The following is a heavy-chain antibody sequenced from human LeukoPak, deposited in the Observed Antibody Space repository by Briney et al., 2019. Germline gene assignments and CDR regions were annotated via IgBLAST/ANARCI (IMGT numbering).Heavy chain of an antibody. CDR2: IIPIFGTA. CDR1: GGTFSSYA. CDR3: ARSLILGPAAIDY. D-gene: IGHD2-2*01. J-gene: IGHJ4*02. V-gene: IGHV1-69*05. Sequence: SVKVSCKASGGTFSSYAISWVRQAPGQGLERMGGIIPIFGTANYAQKFQGRATMTRNTSISTAYMELSSLRSEDTAVYYCARSLILGPAAIDYWGQGTLVTVSS.